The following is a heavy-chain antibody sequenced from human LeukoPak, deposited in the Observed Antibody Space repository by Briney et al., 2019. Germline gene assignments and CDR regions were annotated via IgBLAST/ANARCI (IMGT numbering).Heavy chain of an antibody. D-gene: IGHD3-10*01. J-gene: IGHJ4*02. CDR2: IKQDGSEK. V-gene: IGHV3-7*01. Sequence: GGSLRLSCAASGFTSSSYWMSWVRQAPGKGLEWVANIKQDGSEKYYVDSVKGRFTISRDNAKNSLYLQMNSLRAEDTAVYYCATEKMDHGSGSPFDYWGQGTLVTVSS. CDR1: GFTSSSYW. CDR3: ATEKMDHGSGSPFDY.